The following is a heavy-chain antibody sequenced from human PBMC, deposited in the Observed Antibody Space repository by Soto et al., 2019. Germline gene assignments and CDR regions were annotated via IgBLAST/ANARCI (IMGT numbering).Heavy chain of an antibody. CDR1: GFTFSTYA. V-gene: IGHV3-23*01. J-gene: IGHJ4*02. D-gene: IGHD2-15*01. CDR3: AKDPNPAFCSGGGCYSY. Sequence: GGSLRLSCAASGFTFSTYAMSWVRQAPGKGLEWVSVISYNGDATFYAESVKGRFTISRDNSKNTLYLQMNSLRAEDTAIYYCAKDPNPAFCSGGGCYSYWGQGTLVTVSS. CDR2: ISYNGDAT.